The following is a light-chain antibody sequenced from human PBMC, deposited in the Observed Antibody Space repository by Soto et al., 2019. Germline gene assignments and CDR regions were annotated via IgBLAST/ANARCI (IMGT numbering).Light chain of an antibody. V-gene: IGKV3-20*01. CDR3: QQYGSSRLT. CDR2: GAS. Sequence: EIVLTQSPGTLSLSPGERATLSCRASQSVSSSFLTWYQQEPGQAPRLLIYGASSRATGIPDRFSGSGSGTDFTHTLSRLEPEDFAVYYCQQYGSSRLTFGGGTKVDIK. J-gene: IGKJ4*01. CDR1: QSVSSSF.